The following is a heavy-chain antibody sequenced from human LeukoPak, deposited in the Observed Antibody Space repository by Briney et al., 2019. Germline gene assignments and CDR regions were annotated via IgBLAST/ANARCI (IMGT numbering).Heavy chain of an antibody. CDR2: INHSGST. D-gene: IGHD3-22*01. Sequence: PSETLSLTCAVYGGSFSGYYWSWIRQPPGKGLERIGEINHSGSTNYNPSLKSRVTISVDTSKNQFSLKLSSVTAADTAVYYCARGYAQMYYYDSSGYSHWGQGTLVTVSS. V-gene: IGHV4-34*01. CDR3: ARGYAQMYYYDSSGYSH. J-gene: IGHJ4*02. CDR1: GGSFSGYY.